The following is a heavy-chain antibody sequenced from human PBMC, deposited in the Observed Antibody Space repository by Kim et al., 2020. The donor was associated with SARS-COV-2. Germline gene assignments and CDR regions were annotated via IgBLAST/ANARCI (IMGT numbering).Heavy chain of an antibody. V-gene: IGHV4-39*07. CDR3: VCLRYFDWGSFDY. CDR1: GGSISSSSYY. Sequence: SETLSLTCTVSGGSISSSSYYWGWIRQPPGKGLEWIGSIYYSGSTYYNPSLKSRVTISVDTSKNQFSLKLSSVTAADTAVYYCVCLRYFDWGSFDYWGQGTLVTVSS. J-gene: IGHJ4*02. CDR2: IYYSGST. D-gene: IGHD3-9*01.